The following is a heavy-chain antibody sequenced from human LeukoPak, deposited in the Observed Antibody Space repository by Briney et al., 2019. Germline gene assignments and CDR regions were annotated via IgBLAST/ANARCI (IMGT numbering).Heavy chain of an antibody. CDR3: ARDVGYCSGGSCSYNWFDP. Sequence: SETLSLTCTVSGGSISSYYWSWIRQPPGKGLEWIGYIYYSGSTNYNPSLKSRVTISVDTSKNQFSLKLSSVTAADTAVYYCARDVGYCSGGSCSYNWFDPWGQGTLVTVSS. V-gene: IGHV4-59*01. CDR2: IYYSGST. J-gene: IGHJ5*02. CDR1: GGSISSYY. D-gene: IGHD2-15*01.